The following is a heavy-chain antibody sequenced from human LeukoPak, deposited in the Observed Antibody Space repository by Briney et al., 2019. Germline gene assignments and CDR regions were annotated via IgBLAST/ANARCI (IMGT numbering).Heavy chain of an antibody. Sequence: ASVKVSCKASGYTFNSYDINWVRQATGQGLEWMGWISAYNGNTNYAQKLQGRVTMTRDTSTSTVYMELSSLRSEDTAVYYCARDQGESSGYYFDYWGQGTLVTVSS. J-gene: IGHJ4*02. V-gene: IGHV1-18*01. D-gene: IGHD3-10*01. CDR2: ISAYNGNT. CDR1: GYTFNSYD. CDR3: ARDQGESSGYYFDY.